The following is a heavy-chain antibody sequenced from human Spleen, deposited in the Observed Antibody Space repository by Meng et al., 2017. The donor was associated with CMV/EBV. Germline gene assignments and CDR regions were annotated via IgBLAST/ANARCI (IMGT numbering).Heavy chain of an antibody. CDR3: ERKSPYWYVDL. Sequence: VSGDSLRGSGDYWIWLRQPPGKPLEWVIYICHLGDTNYSPSRQSRVTISVDTSKNQYPLKLSSVTAADAAIYYCERKSPYWYVDLWGRGTLVTVSS. V-gene: IGHV4-61*08. J-gene: IGHJ2*01. CDR2: ICHLGDT. CDR1: GDSLRGSGDY.